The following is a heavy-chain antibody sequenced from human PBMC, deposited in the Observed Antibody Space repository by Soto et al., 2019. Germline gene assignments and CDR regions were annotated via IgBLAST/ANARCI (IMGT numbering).Heavy chain of an antibody. J-gene: IGHJ4*02. CDR1: GFTFSSYW. Sequence: EVQLVESGGGLVQPGGSLRLSCAASGFTFSSYWMHWVRQAPGKGLVWVSRINSDGSSTSYADSVKGRFTISRDNAKNTLYLQMNSLRAEDMAGYYCVRTSLVVAAATREDYWGQGTLVTVSS. CDR2: INSDGSST. D-gene: IGHD2-15*01. CDR3: VRTSLVVAAATREDY. V-gene: IGHV3-74*01.